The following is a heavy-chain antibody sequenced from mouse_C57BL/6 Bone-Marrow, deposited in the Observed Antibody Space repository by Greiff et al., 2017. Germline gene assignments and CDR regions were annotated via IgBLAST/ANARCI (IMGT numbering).Heavy chain of an antibody. Sequence: VQLQQSGAELVRPGTSVKVSCKASGYAFTNYLIEWVKQRPGQGLEWIGVINPGSGGTNYNEKFKGKATLTADKSSSTAYMQLSSLTSDDSAVYFCARSRGLRRQFAYWGQGTLVTVSA. CDR3: ARSRGLRRQFAY. CDR2: INPGSGGT. D-gene: IGHD2-4*01. V-gene: IGHV1-54*01. CDR1: GYAFTNYL. J-gene: IGHJ3*01.